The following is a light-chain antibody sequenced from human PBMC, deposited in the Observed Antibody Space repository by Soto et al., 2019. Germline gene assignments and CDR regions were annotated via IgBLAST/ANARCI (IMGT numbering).Light chain of an antibody. Sequence: QSALTQPASVSGSPGQSITISCTGTSSDIGGYNYVSWYQQHPGKAPKVMIYEVSKRPSGVSNRFSGSKSGNTASLTISGLQAEDEAAYFCASFTSTSTVIFGGGTKLTVL. CDR2: EVS. J-gene: IGLJ2*01. V-gene: IGLV2-14*01. CDR1: SSDIGGYNY. CDR3: ASFTSTSTVI.